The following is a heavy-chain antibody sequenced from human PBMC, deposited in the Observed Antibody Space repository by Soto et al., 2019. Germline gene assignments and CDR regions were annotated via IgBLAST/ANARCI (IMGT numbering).Heavy chain of an antibody. J-gene: IGHJ6*03. CDR2: ISSSSSTI. Sequence: GGSLRLSCAASGFPFSSYSMNWVRQAPGKGLEWVSYISSSSSTIYYADSVKGRFTISRDNAKNSLYLQMNSLRAEDTAVYYCARDDGSGSYYYYYYMDVWGKGTTVTVSS. CDR1: GFPFSSYS. CDR3: ARDDGSGSYYYYYYMDV. V-gene: IGHV3-48*01. D-gene: IGHD6-19*01.